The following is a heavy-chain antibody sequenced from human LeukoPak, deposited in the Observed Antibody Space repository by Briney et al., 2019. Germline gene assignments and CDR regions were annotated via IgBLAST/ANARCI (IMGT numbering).Heavy chain of an antibody. CDR3: ARLVYYDFWSGPNY. CDR2: IYYSGST. Sequence: PSETLSLTCTVSGGSISGHSYYWGWIRQPQGKGLEWIGSIYYSGSTYYNPSLKSRVTISVDTSKIRFSLKLSSVTAADTAVYYCARLVYYDFWSGPNYWGQGTLVTVSS. CDR1: GGSISGHSYY. D-gene: IGHD3-3*01. V-gene: IGHV4-39*01. J-gene: IGHJ4*02.